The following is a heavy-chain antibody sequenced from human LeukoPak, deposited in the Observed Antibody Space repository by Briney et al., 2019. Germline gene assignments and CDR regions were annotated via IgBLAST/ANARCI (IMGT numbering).Heavy chain of an antibody. CDR2: INHSGST. CDR3: ARGETYYDILTGYYKSYYFDY. Sequence: SETLSLTCAVYGGSFSGYYWSWIRQPPGKGLEWIGEINHSGSTNYNPPLKSRVTISVDTSKNQFSLKLSSVTAADTAVYYCARGETYYDILTGYYKSYYFDYWGQGTLVTVSS. J-gene: IGHJ4*02. CDR1: GGSFSGYY. D-gene: IGHD3-9*01. V-gene: IGHV4-34*01.